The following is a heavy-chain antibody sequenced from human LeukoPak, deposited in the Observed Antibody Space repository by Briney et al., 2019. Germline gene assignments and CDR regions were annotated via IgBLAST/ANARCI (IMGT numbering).Heavy chain of an antibody. CDR2: ISSSSSYI. V-gene: IGHV3-21*01. J-gene: IGHJ4*02. Sequence: KPGGSLRLSCAASGFTFSSYSMNWVRQAPGKGLEWVSSISSSSSYIYYADSVKGRFTIPRDNAKNSLYLQMNSLRAEDTAVYYCARKGAQSWYFDYWGQGTLVTVSS. D-gene: IGHD6-13*01. CDR3: ARKGAQSWYFDY. CDR1: GFTFSSYS.